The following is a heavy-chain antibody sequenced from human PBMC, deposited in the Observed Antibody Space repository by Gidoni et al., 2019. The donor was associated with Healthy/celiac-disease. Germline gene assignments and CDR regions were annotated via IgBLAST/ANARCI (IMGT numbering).Heavy chain of an antibody. Sequence: VQLVQSGAEVKKPGASVQCSCTASGYTFPSDGIRWVRQAPGQGLEWVGWISAYNGNTNYAQKLQGRVTMTTDTSTSTAYMELRCLRSDDTAVYYCARNEDYGDAYWYFDLWGRGTLVTVSS. D-gene: IGHD4-17*01. J-gene: IGHJ2*01. V-gene: IGHV1-18*01. CDR1: GYTFPSDG. CDR2: ISAYNGNT. CDR3: ARNEDYGDAYWYFDL.